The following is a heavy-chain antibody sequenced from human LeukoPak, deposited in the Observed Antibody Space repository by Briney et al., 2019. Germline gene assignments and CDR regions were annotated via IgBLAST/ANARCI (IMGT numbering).Heavy chain of an antibody. V-gene: IGHV1-69*02. CDR2: IIPSVGIP. J-gene: IGHJ6*02. CDR1: RGAFSTYS. CDR3: ARGGRAPVTRMDI. Sequence: GPSVKVSCKASRGAFSTYSFTSVRQAPGQGLEWMGRIIPSVGIPKYAPKFQGRVTITADKSTSTAYMEFSSLTSEDSAVYFCARGGRAPVTRMDIWGQGTTVTVSS. D-gene: IGHD3-16*01.